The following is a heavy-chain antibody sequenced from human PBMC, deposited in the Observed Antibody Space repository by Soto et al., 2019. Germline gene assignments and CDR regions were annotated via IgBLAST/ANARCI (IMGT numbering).Heavy chain of an antibody. CDR2: IYYSGST. CDR3: AREPRQGDRIYYFDS. V-gene: IGHV4-59*01. CDR1: GGSISSYY. J-gene: IGHJ4*02. Sequence: PSETLSLTCTVSGGSISSYYWSWIRQPPGKGLEWIGYIYYSGSTNYNPSLESRVTISADTSKNQFSLKLTSVTAADTAVYYCAREPRQGDRIYYFDSWGRGSLVTVSS. D-gene: IGHD5-12*01.